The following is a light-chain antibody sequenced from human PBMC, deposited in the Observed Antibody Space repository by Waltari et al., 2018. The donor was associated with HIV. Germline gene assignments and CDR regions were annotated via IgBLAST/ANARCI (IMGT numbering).Light chain of an antibody. J-gene: IGLJ1*01. CDR3: QSYDNSLSGQV. CDR1: RSNIGAGFH. CDR2: ANN. Sequence: QSVLTQPPSVSGAPGQRVTISCTGSRSNIGAGFHVHWYQQLPGAAPKLVIYANNNRPSGVPDRFSGSKSGTSASLAITGRQAEDEADYYCQSYDNSLSGQVFGTGTKVTVL. V-gene: IGLV1-40*01.